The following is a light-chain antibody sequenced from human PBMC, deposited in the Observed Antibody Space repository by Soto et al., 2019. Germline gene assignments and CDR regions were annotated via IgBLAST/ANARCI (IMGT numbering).Light chain of an antibody. Sequence: ETVMTQSPATLSVSPGERATLSCRASQSVSSNLAWYQQKPGQGPSLLIYGASTRATGIPARFSGSGSGTVFTPIISSQHSEYFAYYYCQYYNNSWTFGQGTKVEVK. V-gene: IGKV3-15*01. CDR3: QYYNNSWT. CDR2: GAS. J-gene: IGKJ1*01. CDR1: QSVSSN.